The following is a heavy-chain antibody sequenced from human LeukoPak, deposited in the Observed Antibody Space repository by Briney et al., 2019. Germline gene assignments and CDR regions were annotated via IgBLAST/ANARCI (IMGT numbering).Heavy chain of an antibody. Sequence: GGSLRRSCAASGFTFSSYSMNWVRQAPGKGLEWVSSISSSSSYIYYADSVKGRFTISRDNAKNSLYLQMNSLRAEDTAVYYCARDPPGYCSGGSCFRPLYWGQGTLVTVSS. CDR3: ARDPPGYCSGGSCFRPLY. J-gene: IGHJ4*02. V-gene: IGHV3-21*01. D-gene: IGHD2-15*01. CDR1: GFTFSSYS. CDR2: ISSSSSYI.